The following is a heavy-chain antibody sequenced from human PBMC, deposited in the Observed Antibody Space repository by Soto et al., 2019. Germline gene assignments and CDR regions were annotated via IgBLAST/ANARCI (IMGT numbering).Heavy chain of an antibody. CDR1: GYTFTSYA. J-gene: IGHJ2*01. D-gene: IGHD3-9*01. CDR2: ISGNTGDT. CDR3: ARVDWGNGYWYFDL. Sequence: QVQLVQSGAEVKKPGASVKVSCKASGYTFTSYAISWVRQAPGQGLEWMGWISGNTGDTGYAQKLQGRVTMTTDTATSTVYMELRRLRSDDTAVYYCARVDWGNGYWYFDLWGRGTLVTVSS. V-gene: IGHV1-18*01.